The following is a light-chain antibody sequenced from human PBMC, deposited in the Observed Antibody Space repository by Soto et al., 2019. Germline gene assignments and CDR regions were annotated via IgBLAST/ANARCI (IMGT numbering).Light chain of an antibody. CDR3: LLSYSDDPVG. CDR1: TGAVTSGHY. CDR2: DTS. V-gene: IGLV7-46*01. Sequence: QAVVTQEPSLTVSPGGTVTLTCGSSTGAVTSGHYPYWFQQKPGQAPRTLIYDTSNKHSWTPARFSGSLLEGKAALTLSGAQPEYEAQYYCLLSYSDDPVGFGGWTRLTVL. J-gene: IGLJ2*01.